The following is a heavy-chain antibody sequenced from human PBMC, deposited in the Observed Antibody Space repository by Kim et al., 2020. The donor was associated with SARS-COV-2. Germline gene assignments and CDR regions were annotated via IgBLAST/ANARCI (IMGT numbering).Heavy chain of an antibody. V-gene: IGHV4-39*01. Sequence: SETLSLTCTVSGGSISSSSYYWGWIRQPPGKGLEGIGNMYYSGSSYYNPSLKSRVTISVDTSKNQFSLTLSSVTAADTAVYYCARHLSDYLSPMTSWGQGTLVPVSS. CDR1: GGSISSSSYY. J-gene: IGHJ4*02. D-gene: IGHD4-17*01. CDR2: MYYSGSS. CDR3: ARHLSDYLSPMTS.